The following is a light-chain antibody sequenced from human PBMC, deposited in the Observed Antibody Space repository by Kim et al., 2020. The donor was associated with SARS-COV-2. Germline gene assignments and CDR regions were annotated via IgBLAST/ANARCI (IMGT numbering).Light chain of an antibody. Sequence: GSVGDRIHNTCRASQSVSTWLDWEQQKAGSAPKLLIWKAYNLQNGVPSRFRGSGSGTEFPLPISSLQPDDFATYFCQQYNSDLWTFGQGTKVDIK. CDR2: KAY. V-gene: IGKV1-5*03. J-gene: IGKJ1*01. CDR3: QQYNSDLWT. CDR1: QSVSTW.